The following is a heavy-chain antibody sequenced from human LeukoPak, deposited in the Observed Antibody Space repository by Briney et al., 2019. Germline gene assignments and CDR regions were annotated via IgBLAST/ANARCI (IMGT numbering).Heavy chain of an antibody. CDR1: GFTVSSYA. J-gene: IGHJ4*02. CDR2: ISFSGEST. V-gene: IGHV3-23*01. CDR3: ARDRSLAS. Sequence: GGSLRLSCAASGFTVSSYAMSWVRQAPGKGLEWVSAISFSGESTYYADSVKGRFTISRDNAKNTLYLQMNSLRAEDTAVYYCARDRSLASWGQGTLVTVSS.